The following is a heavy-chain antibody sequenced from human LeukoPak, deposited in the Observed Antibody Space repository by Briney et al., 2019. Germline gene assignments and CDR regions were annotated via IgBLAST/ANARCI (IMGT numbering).Heavy chain of an antibody. CDR2: IYYSGST. J-gene: IGHJ3*02. D-gene: IGHD4-17*01. CDR1: GGSISSYY. CDR3: ARDPYGDPTMNDAFDI. Sequence: SETLSLTCTVSGGSISSYYWSWIRQPPGKGLEWIGYIYYSGSTNYNPSLKSRATISVDTSKNQFSLKLSSVTAADTAVYYCARDPYGDPTMNDAFDIWGQGTMVTVSS. V-gene: IGHV4-59*01.